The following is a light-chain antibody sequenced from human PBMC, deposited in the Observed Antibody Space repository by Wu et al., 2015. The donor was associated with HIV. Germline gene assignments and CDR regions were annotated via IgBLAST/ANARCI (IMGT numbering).Light chain of an antibody. Sequence: DIQMTQSPSTLSASIGDRVTITCRASQSISTSLAWYQQKPGKAPKVLIYKASSLESGVPSRFSGSGFGTEFTLTINSLQPDDFATYYCQQYYSYETFGQGTKVEIK. J-gene: IGKJ1*01. CDR1: QSISTS. V-gene: IGKV1-5*03. CDR2: KAS. CDR3: QQYYSYET.